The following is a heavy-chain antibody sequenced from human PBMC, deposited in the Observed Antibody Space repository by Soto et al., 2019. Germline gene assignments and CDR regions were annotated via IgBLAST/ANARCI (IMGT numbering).Heavy chain of an antibody. V-gene: IGHV2-5*02. D-gene: IGHD6-19*01. Sequence: QITLKESGPTLVKPTQTLTLTCTFSGFSLTTRGVGVGWIRQPPGKALEWLALIYWDDDQRYSPSLKNRLTITKDTFKTQVVLTLTTVDPVDTATYFCARDSSGWYGLDYWGQGILVTVSS. CDR1: GFSLTTRGVG. J-gene: IGHJ4*02. CDR3: ARDSSGWYGLDY. CDR2: IYWDDDQ.